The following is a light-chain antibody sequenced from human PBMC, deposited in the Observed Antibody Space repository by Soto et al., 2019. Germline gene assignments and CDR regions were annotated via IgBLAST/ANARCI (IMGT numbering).Light chain of an antibody. CDR2: AAS. Sequence: DIQMTQSPSSLSASVGDRFTITCWTSQTISTYLNWYQHKPGKAPEVLIYAASNLQSGVPSRFSGSGSGTDFTLTISSLQPADSATYYCQQSYRTPITFAQGTRLEIK. V-gene: IGKV1-39*01. J-gene: IGKJ5*01. CDR3: QQSYRTPIT. CDR1: QTISTY.